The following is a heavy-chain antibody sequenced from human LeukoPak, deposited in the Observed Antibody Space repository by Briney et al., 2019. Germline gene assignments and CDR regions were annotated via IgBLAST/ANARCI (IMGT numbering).Heavy chain of an antibody. J-gene: IGHJ5*01. Sequence: GGSLRLSCTASGFIFSDFDMHWVRLTPGKGLEWVSGISWDGLILGYVDSVKGRFTISRDDARKSLFLHMISLSAEDTALYFCAKDRVGSRVMYYDEVWGRYRYGTFDSWGQGTLVSVSS. V-gene: IGHV3-9*01. CDR3: AKDRVGSRVMYYDEVWGRYRYGTFDS. D-gene: IGHD3-16*02. CDR1: GFIFSDFD. CDR2: ISWDGLIL.